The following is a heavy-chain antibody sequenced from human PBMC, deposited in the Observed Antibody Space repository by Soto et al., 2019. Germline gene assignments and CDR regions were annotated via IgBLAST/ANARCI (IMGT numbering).Heavy chain of an antibody. CDR3: ARDTWGGIAVAARRRWFDP. D-gene: IGHD6-19*01. CDR2: NYHSGST. J-gene: IGHJ5*02. CDR1: GGSISSSNW. Sequence: QVQLQESGPGLVKPSGTLSLTCAVSGGSISSSNWWSWVRQPPGKGLEWIGENYHSGSTNYNPSLKGRVTISVDKSKNQFSLKLSSVTAADTAVYYCARDTWGGIAVAARRRWFDPWGQGTLVTVSS. V-gene: IGHV4-4*02.